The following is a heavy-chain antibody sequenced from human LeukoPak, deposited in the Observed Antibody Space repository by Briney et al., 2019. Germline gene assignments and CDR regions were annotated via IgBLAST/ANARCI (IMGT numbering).Heavy chain of an antibody. Sequence: SETLSLTCTVSGGSISSGSYYWSWIRQPAGKGLEWIGRIYTSGSTNYNPSLKSRATISVDTSKNQFSLKLSSVTAADTAVYYCARSQYDLNYYYMDVWGKGTTVTVSS. D-gene: IGHD2-21*02. CDR3: ARSQYDLNYYYMDV. CDR2: IYTSGST. CDR1: GGSISSGSYY. V-gene: IGHV4-61*02. J-gene: IGHJ6*03.